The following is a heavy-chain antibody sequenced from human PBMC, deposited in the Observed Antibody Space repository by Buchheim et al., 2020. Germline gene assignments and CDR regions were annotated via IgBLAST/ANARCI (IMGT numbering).Heavy chain of an antibody. CDR2: ISDSGGST. CDR1: GFTFSGYT. D-gene: IGHD3-3*01. Sequence: EVQLVESGGGLVQPGGSLRLSCSASGFTFSGYTMSWVRQAPGKGLEWVSTISDSGGSTYYTDSVRGRFSISRDNSKNTLYLQMNSLRAEDTALYYCAKMGATFGVVITTSFDYWGQGIL. J-gene: IGHJ4*02. V-gene: IGHV3-23*04. CDR3: AKMGATFGVVITTSFDY.